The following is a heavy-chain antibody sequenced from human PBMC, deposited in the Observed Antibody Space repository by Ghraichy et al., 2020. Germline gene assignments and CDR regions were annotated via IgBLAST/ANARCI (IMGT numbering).Heavy chain of an antibody. Sequence: SETLSLTCTVSGGSVSSGSYYWSWIRQPPGKGLEWIGYIYYSGSTNYNPSLKSRVTISVDTSKNQFSLKLSSVTAADTAVYYCARVQGAYGGIPLYYYYGMDVWGQGTTVTVSS. J-gene: IGHJ6*02. CDR2: IYYSGST. D-gene: IGHD4-23*01. V-gene: IGHV4-61*01. CDR3: ARVQGAYGGIPLYYYYGMDV. CDR1: GGSVSSGSYY.